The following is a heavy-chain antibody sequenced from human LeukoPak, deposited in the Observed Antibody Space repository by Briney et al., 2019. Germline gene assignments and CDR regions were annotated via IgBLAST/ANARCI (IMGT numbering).Heavy chain of an antibody. CDR3: GSGSGGYRAPYCDMDV. CDR2: IYSGGST. Sequence: GGSLRLSCAASGFTVSSNYMSWVRQAPGKGLEWVSVIYSGGSTYYADSVKGRFTISRDNSKNTLYLPMNSLTAEDTAVYYFGSGSGGYRAPYCDMDVWGTGTTVTVSS. V-gene: IGHV3-53*01. J-gene: IGHJ6*03. D-gene: IGHD3-10*01. CDR1: GFTVSSNY.